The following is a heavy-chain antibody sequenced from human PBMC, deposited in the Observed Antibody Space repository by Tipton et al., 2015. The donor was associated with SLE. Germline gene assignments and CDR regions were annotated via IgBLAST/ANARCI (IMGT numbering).Heavy chain of an antibody. CDR1: GGSFSGYY. CDR3: ARAPYSSSSVRFDP. V-gene: IGHV4-59*01. Sequence: TLSLTCAVYGGSFSGYYWSWIRPPPAKGLEWIGYIYYSGSTNYNPSLKSRVTISVDTSKNQFSLKLSSVTAADTAVYYCARAPYSSSSVRFDPWGQGTLVTVSS. CDR2: IYYSGST. J-gene: IGHJ5*02. D-gene: IGHD6-6*01.